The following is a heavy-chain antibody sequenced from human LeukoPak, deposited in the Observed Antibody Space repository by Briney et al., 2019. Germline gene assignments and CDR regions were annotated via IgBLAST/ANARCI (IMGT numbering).Heavy chain of an antibody. CDR1: GGPIGGFY. J-gene: IGHJ4*02. CDR2: IYPSGGT. D-gene: IGHD4-17*01. CDR3: AREYGDLDY. V-gene: IGHV4-4*07. Sequence: KPSETLSLTCIVSGGPIGGFYWSWIRQPAGKGLEWIGRIYPSGGTNYNPSLKSRVTMSTDTSKNQFSLKLRSVTAADTAVYYCAREYGDLDYWGQGTLVTVSS.